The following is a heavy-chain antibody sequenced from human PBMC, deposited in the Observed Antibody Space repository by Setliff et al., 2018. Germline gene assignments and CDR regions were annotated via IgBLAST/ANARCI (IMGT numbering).Heavy chain of an antibody. J-gene: IGHJ3*02. D-gene: IGHD3-22*01. V-gene: IGHV4-34*01. CDR3: ARDYYDSRGSYAFDI. Sequence: LSLTCAVYGGSFSGNYWSWIRQPPGKGLEWIGEINHSGSTNHNPSLKSRVTISVDTSKNQFSLSLSSVTAADTAMYYCARDYYDSRGSYAFDIWGQGTVVTVS. CDR2: INHSGST. CDR1: GGSFSGNY.